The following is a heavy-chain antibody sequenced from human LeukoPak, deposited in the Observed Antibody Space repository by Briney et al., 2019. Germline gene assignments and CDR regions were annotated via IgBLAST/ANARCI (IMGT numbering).Heavy chain of an antibody. D-gene: IGHD5-24*01. J-gene: IGHJ6*03. V-gene: IGHV4-59*01. Sequence: PSETLSLTCTVSGGSISSYYWSWIRQSPGKELEWIGNTYDSGDMYDSVSTNYNPSLKSRVTISVDASRNQFSLKLRSATAADTAMYYCARSRDGYNYMDVWGKGTTVTVSS. CDR3: ARSRDGYNYMDV. CDR2: TYDSGDMYDSVST. CDR1: GGSISSYY.